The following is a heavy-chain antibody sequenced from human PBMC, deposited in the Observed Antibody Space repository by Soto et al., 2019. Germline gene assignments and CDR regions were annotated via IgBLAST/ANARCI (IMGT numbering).Heavy chain of an antibody. CDR1: GYTFTSYD. J-gene: IGHJ4*02. V-gene: IGHV1-8*01. D-gene: IGHD3-22*01. Sequence: AASVKVSCKASGYTFTSYDINWVRQATGQGLEWMGWMNPNSGNTGYAQKFQGRVTMTRNTSISTAYMELSSLRSEDTAVYYCAIWGYYYDSSGYYRIFDYWGQGTLVTVSS. CDR3: AIWGYYYDSSGYYRIFDY. CDR2: MNPNSGNT.